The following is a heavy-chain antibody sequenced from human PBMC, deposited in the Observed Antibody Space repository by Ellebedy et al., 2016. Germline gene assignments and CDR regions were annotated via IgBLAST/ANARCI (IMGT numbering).Heavy chain of an antibody. Sequence: GESLKISCVASGFSLTNAWMGWVRQAPGKGLEWVGLIKSKTDGGTTDYAAPVKGRFTISRDDSKDTLFLQMNSLKTEDTAVYYCSTDPGHSVNYWGQGTLVTVSS. V-gene: IGHV3-15*01. J-gene: IGHJ4*02. CDR1: GFSLTNAW. D-gene: IGHD2-15*01. CDR3: STDPGHSVNY. CDR2: IKSKTDGGTT.